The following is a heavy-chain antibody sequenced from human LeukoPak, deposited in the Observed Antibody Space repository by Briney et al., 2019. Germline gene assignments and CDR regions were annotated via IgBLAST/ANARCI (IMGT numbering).Heavy chain of an antibody. V-gene: IGHV3-21*01. CDR3: ARDPSIYYMDV. Sequence: GRSLRLSCAASGFTFSTYCMNWVRQAPGKGLEWVSSISSSSAYIYYADSVKDRFTISRDNANNSLYPQMNSLRAEDTAVYYCARDPSIYYMDVWGKGTTVTVSS. CDR1: GFTFSTYC. D-gene: IGHD2-21*01. CDR2: ISSSSAYI. J-gene: IGHJ6*03.